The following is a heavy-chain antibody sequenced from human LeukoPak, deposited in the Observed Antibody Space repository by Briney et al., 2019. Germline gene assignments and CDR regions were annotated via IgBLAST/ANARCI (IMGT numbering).Heavy chain of an antibody. CDR3: ATDRGRAVAGIYYYGMDV. V-gene: IGHV1-24*01. J-gene: IGHJ6*02. Sequence: ASVKVSCTVSGYTLTELSMHWVRQAPGKGLEWMGGFDPENGETIYAQKFQGRVTMTEDTSTDTAYMELSSLRSEDTAVYYCATDRGRAVAGIYYYGMDVWGQGTTVTVSS. CDR1: GYTLTELS. D-gene: IGHD6-19*01. CDR2: FDPENGET.